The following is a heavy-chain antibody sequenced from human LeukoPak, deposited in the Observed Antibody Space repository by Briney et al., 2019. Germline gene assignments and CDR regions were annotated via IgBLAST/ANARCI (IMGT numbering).Heavy chain of an antibody. J-gene: IGHJ4*02. D-gene: IGHD1-26*01. V-gene: IGHV1-69*04. CDR1: GGTFSSYA. CDR2: IIPILGIA. Sequence: SVKVSCKASGGTFSSYAISWVRQAPGQGLEWMGRIIPILGIANYAQKFQGTVTITADKSTSTAYMELSSLRSEDTAVYYCARLAKSIVGATTPWEPLDYWGQGTLVTVSS. CDR3: ARLAKSIVGATTPWEPLDY.